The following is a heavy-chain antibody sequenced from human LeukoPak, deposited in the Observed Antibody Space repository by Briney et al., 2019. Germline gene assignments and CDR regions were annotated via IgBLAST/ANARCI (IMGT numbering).Heavy chain of an antibody. Sequence: PSETLSLTCTVSGGPISSSSYYWGWIRQPPGEGLEWIGSIYYSGSTYYNPSLQSRVTISVDTSKNQFSLKLSSVTAADTAVYYCARGFVDVFSSCGGDCYPRYFDYWGQGTLVTVSS. CDR3: ARGFVDVFSSCGGDCYPRYFDY. CDR1: GGPISSSSYY. V-gene: IGHV4-39*07. CDR2: IYYSGST. D-gene: IGHD2-21*02. J-gene: IGHJ4*02.